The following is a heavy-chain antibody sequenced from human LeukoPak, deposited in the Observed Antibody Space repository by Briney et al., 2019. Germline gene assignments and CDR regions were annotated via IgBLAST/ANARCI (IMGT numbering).Heavy chain of an antibody. D-gene: IGHD2-2*02. J-gene: IGHJ5*02. CDR3: ARERLYCSSTSCYTGWFDP. V-gene: IGHV4-4*07. CDR1: GGSISIYY. Sequence: PSETLSLTCTVSGGSISIYYWTWIRQPAGKGLEWIGLIYTSGSTNYNPSLKSRVTMPVDTSKNQFSLKLSSVTAADTAVYYCARERLYCSSTSCYTGWFDPWGQGTLVTVSS. CDR2: IYTSGST.